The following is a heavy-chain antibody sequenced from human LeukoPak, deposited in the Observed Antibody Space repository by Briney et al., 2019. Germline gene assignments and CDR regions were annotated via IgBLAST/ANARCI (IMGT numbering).Heavy chain of an antibody. CDR2: IKQDGSEK. CDR1: GFTFTNYW. J-gene: IGHJ4*02. CDR3: ARIRQQMVYFDY. D-gene: IGHD6-13*01. Sequence: GGSLRLSCAASGFTFTNYWMSWVRQAPGKGLEWVANIKQDGSEKYYVDSVKGRFTISRDNAKNSLYLQMNSLRAEDTAIYYCARIRQQMVYFDYWGQGTLVTVSS. V-gene: IGHV3-7*01.